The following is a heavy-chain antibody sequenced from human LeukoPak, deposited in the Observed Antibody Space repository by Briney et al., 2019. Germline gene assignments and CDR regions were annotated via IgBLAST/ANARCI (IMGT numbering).Heavy chain of an antibody. CDR2: IYYSGST. V-gene: IGHV4-59*08. CDR1: GGSISSYY. CDR3: ARQYGSGSYIAFDI. J-gene: IGHJ3*02. Sequence: SETLPLTCTVSGGSISSYYWSWIRQPPGKGLEWIGYIYYSGSTNYNPSLKSRVTISVDTSKNQFSLKLSSVTAADTAVYYCARQYGSGSYIAFDIWGQGTMVTVSS. D-gene: IGHD3-10*01.